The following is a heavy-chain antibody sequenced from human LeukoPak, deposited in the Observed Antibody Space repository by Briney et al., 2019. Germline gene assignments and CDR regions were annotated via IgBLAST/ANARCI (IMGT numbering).Heavy chain of an antibody. CDR2: MSSSGTTI. CDR3: ARCPYSSSWYLGTFDI. J-gene: IGHJ3*02. Sequence: GGSLRLSCAASGFTFSSYTMNWVSQAPGNGLEWVSYMSSSGTTIYYADSVKGRFTISRDNAKNSLSLQMDSLRAEDTAVYYCARCPYSSSWYLGTFDIWGQGTMVTVSS. CDR1: GFTFSSYT. V-gene: IGHV3-48*01. D-gene: IGHD6-13*01.